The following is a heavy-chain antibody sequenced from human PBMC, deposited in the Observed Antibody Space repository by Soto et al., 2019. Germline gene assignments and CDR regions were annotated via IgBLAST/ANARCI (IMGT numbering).Heavy chain of an antibody. CDR2: ISYDGSNK. Sequence: QVQLVESGGGVVQPGRSLRLSCASSGFTFSSYAMHWVRQAPGKGLEWVAVISYDGSNKYYADSVKGRFTISRDNSKNTLYLQMNSLRAEDTAVYYCARGSSLARGSYSLCGYWGQGTLVTVSS. V-gene: IGHV3-30-3*01. CDR3: ARGSSLARGSYSLCGY. J-gene: IGHJ4*02. D-gene: IGHD1-26*01. CDR1: GFTFSSYA.